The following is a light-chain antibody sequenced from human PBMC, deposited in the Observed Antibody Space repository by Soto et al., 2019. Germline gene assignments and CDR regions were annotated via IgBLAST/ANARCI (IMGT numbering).Light chain of an antibody. V-gene: IGKV1-5*03. CDR3: HQYSSYSYT. CDR1: QSISSW. CDR2: KAS. J-gene: IGKJ2*01. Sequence: DIQMTQSPSTLSASVGDRVTITCRASQSISSWLAWYQQKPGKAPKLLIYKASSLASGVPSRFSGSGSGTEFTLTISSLQPDDFATYCRHQYSSYSYTFGQGTKLEIK.